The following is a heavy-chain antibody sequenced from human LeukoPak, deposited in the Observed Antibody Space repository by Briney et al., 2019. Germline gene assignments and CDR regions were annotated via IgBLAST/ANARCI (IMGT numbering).Heavy chain of an antibody. CDR2: IGTAGDT. D-gene: IGHD6-19*01. CDR1: GFTFSSYD. Sequence: GGSLRLSCAASGFTFSSYDMHWVRQATGKGLEWVSAIGTAGDTYYPGSVKGRFTISRENAKNSLYLQMDSLRAGGTAVYYCARMVAGHFDYWGQGTLVTVSS. J-gene: IGHJ4*02. V-gene: IGHV3-13*01. CDR3: ARMVAGHFDY.